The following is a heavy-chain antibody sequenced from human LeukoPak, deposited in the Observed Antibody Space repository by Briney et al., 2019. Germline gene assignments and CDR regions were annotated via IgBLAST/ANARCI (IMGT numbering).Heavy chain of an antibody. CDR2: IWFDGSNQ. J-gene: IGHJ4*02. Sequence: PGGSLRLSCAASGFTFSSNGMHWVRQAPGKGLQGVAVIWFDGSNQYYADSVRGRFTISRDNSKNTLYLQMNGLRAEDTGLYYCARAIGSWGYNNLDYWGQGTLVTVPS. D-gene: IGHD5-24*01. CDR1: GFTFSSNG. CDR3: ARAIGSWGYNNLDY. V-gene: IGHV3-33*01.